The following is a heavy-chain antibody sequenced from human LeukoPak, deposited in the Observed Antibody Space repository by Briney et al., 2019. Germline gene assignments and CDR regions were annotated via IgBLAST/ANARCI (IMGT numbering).Heavy chain of an antibody. CDR2: IYSGGST. CDR1: GFTVSSNY. V-gene: IGHV3-53*01. D-gene: IGHD3-3*01. Sequence: PGGSLRLSCAASGFTVSSNYMSWVRQAPGKGLEMVPVIYSGGSTYYADSVKGRFTISKDNSKNTLYLQMNSLRAEDTAVYYCARHNDFWSGYDYWGQGTLVTVSS. J-gene: IGHJ4*02. CDR3: ARHNDFWSGYDY.